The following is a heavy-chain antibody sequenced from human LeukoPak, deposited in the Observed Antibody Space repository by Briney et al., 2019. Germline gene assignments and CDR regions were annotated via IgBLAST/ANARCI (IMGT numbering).Heavy chain of an antibody. V-gene: IGHV4-39*07. Sequence: SETLSLTCTVSGGSISSSSYYWGWIRQPPGKGLEWIGSMYYSGSTNYNPSLKSRVTISLDTTKNQFSLKLSSVTAADTAVYYCARESVTRPMEYWGQGTLVTVSS. D-gene: IGHD3-10*01. CDR2: MYYSGST. J-gene: IGHJ4*02. CDR1: GGSISSSSYY. CDR3: ARESVTRPMEY.